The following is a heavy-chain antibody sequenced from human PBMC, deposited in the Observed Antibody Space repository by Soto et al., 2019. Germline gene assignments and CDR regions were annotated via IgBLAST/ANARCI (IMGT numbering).Heavy chain of an antibody. J-gene: IGHJ5*02. CDR2: IYHSGST. Sequence: PSETLSLTCAVSGGSISSGGYSWSWIRQPPGKGLEWIGYIYHSGSTYYNPSLKSRVTISVDRSKNQFSLKLSSVTAADTAVYYCARDYYGSGSSRFDTWGQGTLVTVSS. D-gene: IGHD3-10*01. CDR1: GGSISSGGYS. V-gene: IGHV4-30-2*01. CDR3: ARDYYGSGSSRFDT.